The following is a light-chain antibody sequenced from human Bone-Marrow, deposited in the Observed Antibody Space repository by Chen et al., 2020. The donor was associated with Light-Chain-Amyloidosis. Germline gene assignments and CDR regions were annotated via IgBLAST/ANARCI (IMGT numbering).Light chain of an antibody. V-gene: IGLV3-21*02. CDR1: NIGSTS. CDR3: SSYAGSTYVV. CDR2: DDS. Sequence: SYVLTQPSSVSVAPGQTATIACGGNNIGSTSVHWYQQTPGQAPLLVVYDDSDRPSGIPERLSGSKSGNTASLTVSGLQAEDEADYYCSSYAGSTYVVFGGGTKLTVL. J-gene: IGLJ2*01.